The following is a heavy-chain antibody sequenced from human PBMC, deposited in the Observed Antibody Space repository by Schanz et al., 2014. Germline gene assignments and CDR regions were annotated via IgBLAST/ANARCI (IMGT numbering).Heavy chain of an antibody. V-gene: IGHV3-21*01. J-gene: IGHJ2*01. D-gene: IGHD3-9*01. CDR3: ARSTYYDILTGQTHTRVDVRYFDL. Sequence: VYLVQSGGGLVTPGESLRLSCAASGFTFSSYSMNWVRQAPGKGLEWVSSVSHGGTYIYYADSVRGRFTISRDNAKNSLFLQMHSLRADDTAVYYCARSTYYDILTGQTHTRVDVRYFDLWGRGTLVTVS. CDR1: GFTFSSYS. CDR2: VSHGGTYI.